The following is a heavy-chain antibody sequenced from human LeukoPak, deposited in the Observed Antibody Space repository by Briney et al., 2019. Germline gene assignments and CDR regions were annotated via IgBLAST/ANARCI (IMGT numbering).Heavy chain of an antibody. CDR2: IYPGDSDT. CDR1: GYTFTSHW. V-gene: IGHV5-51*01. J-gene: IGHJ4*02. Sequence: GESLKISCQGSGYTFTSHWIGWVRQMPGKGLEWMGIIYPGDSDTKYSPSFRGQVTMSVDKSVCTAYLQWSSLKASDTATYYCVRLATLTTTDYWGQGTLVTVSS. CDR3: VRLATLTTTDY. D-gene: IGHD2-15*01.